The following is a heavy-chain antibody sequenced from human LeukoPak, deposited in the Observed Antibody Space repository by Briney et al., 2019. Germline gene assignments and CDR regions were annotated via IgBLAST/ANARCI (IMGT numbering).Heavy chain of an antibody. J-gene: IGHJ4*02. CDR3: ARALGYCSSTSCSNDY. CDR2: ISYDGSNK. D-gene: IGHD2-2*01. Sequence: QPGGSLRLSCAASGFTFSSYAMHWVRQAPGKGLEWVAVISYDGSNKYYADSVKGRFTISRDNSKNTLYLQMNSLRAEDTAVYYCARALGYCSSTSCSNDYWGQGTLVTVSS. CDR1: GFTFSSYA. V-gene: IGHV3-30*04.